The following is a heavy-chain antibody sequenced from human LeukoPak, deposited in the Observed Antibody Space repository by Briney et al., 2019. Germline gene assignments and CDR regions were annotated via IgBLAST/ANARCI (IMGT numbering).Heavy chain of an antibody. CDR1: GFTFSSYA. Sequence: GGSLRLSCAASGFTFSSYAMTWVRQAPGKGLEWVSTISGSGGSTYYADSVKGRFTISRDNSKNTLYLQMNSLRAEDTAVYYCAKDEYCRGGSCYSLPNNWFDPWGQGTLVTVSS. CDR2: ISGSGGST. D-gene: IGHD2-15*01. J-gene: IGHJ5*02. V-gene: IGHV3-23*01. CDR3: AKDEYCRGGSCYSLPNNWFDP.